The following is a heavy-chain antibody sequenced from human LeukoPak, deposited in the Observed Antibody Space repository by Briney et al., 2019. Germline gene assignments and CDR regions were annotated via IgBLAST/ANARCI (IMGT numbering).Heavy chain of an antibody. D-gene: IGHD1-26*01. CDR2: ISGSGDST. J-gene: IGHJ4*02. V-gene: IGHV3-23*01. CDR3: AKGSGSYYVDYFDY. Sequence: GGSLRLSCAASGFTFSNYAMSWVRQAPGKGLEWVSDISGSGDSTNYADSVKGRFTISRDNSKNTLYLQMNSLRAEDTALYYCAKGSGSYYVDYFDYWGQGTLVTVSS. CDR1: GFTFSNYA.